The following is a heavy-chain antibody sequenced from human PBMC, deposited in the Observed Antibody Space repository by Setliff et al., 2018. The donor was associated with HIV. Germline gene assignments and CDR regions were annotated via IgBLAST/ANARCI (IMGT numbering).Heavy chain of an antibody. Sequence: PVGSLRLSCAASGFTFSSYWMHWVRQAPGKGLVWVSRINSDGSITSYADSVKGRFTISRDNAKNSLYLQMNSLRAEDTAVYYCARADPLGEQVWSLQYFQHWGQGTLVTVSS. D-gene: IGHD3-10*01. CDR1: GFTFSSYW. V-gene: IGHV3-74*01. CDR2: INSDGSIT. J-gene: IGHJ1*01. CDR3: ARADPLGEQVWSLQYFQH.